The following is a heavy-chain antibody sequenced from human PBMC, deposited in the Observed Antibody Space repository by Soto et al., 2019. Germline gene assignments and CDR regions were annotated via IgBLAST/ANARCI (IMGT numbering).Heavy chain of an antibody. D-gene: IGHD1-1*01. J-gene: IGHJ4*02. V-gene: IGHV4-59*01. CDR2: IYYSGST. CDR1: GGSISNYY. CDR3: ARVGTGTTLDY. Sequence: PSVTLSLTCTVSGGSISNYYWSWIRQPPGKGLEWIGYIYYSGSTNYNPSLKSRVTISVDTSKNQFSLKLSSVTAADTAVYYCARVGTGTTLDYWGQGTLVTVSS.